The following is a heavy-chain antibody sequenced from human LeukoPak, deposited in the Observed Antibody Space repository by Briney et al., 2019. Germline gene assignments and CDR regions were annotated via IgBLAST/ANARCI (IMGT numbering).Heavy chain of an antibody. J-gene: IGHJ4*02. D-gene: IGHD2-2*01. Sequence: GGSLRLSCATSGFTFSGSAMHWVRQASGKGLEWVGRIRSKANSYATAYAASVNGRFTVTRDDSKNTAYLQMNSLKTEDTAVYYCTSAPATVFDYWGQGTLVTVSS. CDR1: GFTFSGSA. CDR3: TSAPATVFDY. CDR2: IRSKANSYAT. V-gene: IGHV3-73*01.